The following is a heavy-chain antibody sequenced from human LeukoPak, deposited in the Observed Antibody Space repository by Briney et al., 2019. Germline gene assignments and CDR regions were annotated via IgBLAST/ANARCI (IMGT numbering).Heavy chain of an antibody. CDR1: GYTFTSYA. J-gene: IGHJ5*02. V-gene: IGHV1-3*01. CDR2: INAGNGNT. D-gene: IGHD5-24*01. Sequence: ASVKVSCKASGYTFTSYAMHWVRQAPGQRLEWMGWINAGNGNTKYSQKFQGRVTITRDTSASTAYMELSSLRSEDTAVYCCARDPRDSWFDPWGQGTLVTVSS. CDR3: ARDPRDSWFDP.